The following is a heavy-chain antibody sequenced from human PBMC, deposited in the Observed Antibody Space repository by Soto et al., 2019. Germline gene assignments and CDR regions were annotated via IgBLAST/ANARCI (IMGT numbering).Heavy chain of an antibody. Sequence: PGGSLRLSCAASGFTFSSYSMNWVRQAPGKGLEWVSYISSSSSTIYYADSVKGRFTISRDNAKNSLYLQMNSLRAEDTAVYYCARGESNDYIWGSYRPYYYYYMDVWGKGTTVTVSS. J-gene: IGHJ6*03. V-gene: IGHV3-48*01. CDR3: ARGESNDYIWGSYRPYYYYYMDV. CDR1: GFTFSSYS. D-gene: IGHD3-16*02. CDR2: ISSSSSTI.